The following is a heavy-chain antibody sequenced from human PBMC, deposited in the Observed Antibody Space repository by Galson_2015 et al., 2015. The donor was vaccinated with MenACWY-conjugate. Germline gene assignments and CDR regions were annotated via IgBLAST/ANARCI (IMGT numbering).Heavy chain of an antibody. J-gene: IGHJ5*02. Sequence: SLRLSCAASGFTFKNYWMHWVRQAPGTGLVWVARINGDGSKITYADSVKGRSTISRDNAKNTMNLQMNSLRAEDTAVYYCARDYPYDVWSSLSHNYFDPWGQGTLVTVSS. V-gene: IGHV3-74*03. CDR1: GFTFKNYW. D-gene: IGHD3-3*01. CDR3: ARDYPYDVWSSLSHNYFDP. CDR2: INGDGSKI.